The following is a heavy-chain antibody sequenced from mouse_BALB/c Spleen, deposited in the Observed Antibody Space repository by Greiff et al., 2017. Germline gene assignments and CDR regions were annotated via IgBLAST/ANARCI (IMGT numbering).Heavy chain of an antibody. CDR2: ISNLAYSI. D-gene: IGHD2-2*01. V-gene: IGHV5-15*02. Sequence: DVHLVESGGGLVQPGGSRKLSCAASGFTFSDYGMAWVRQAPGKGPEWVAFISNLAYSIYYADTVTGRFTISRENAKNTLYLEMSSLRSEDTAMYYCARGQGDDGPGFDYWGQGTTLTVSS. J-gene: IGHJ2*01. CDR1: GFTFSDYG. CDR3: ARGQGDDGPGFDY.